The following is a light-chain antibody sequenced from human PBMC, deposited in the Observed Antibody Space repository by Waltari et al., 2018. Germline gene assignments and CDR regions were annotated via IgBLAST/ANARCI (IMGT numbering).Light chain of an antibody. CDR3: SSYGGSNNVL. CDR2: EVA. J-gene: IGLJ2*01. V-gene: IGLV2-8*01. Sequence: QSALTQPPSPSGSPGQSVTITCTATSRAVGGIYYFSWYQLHPGKAPKLLIYEVAKRPSGVPDRFSGSKSANTASLTVSDLQPEDEADYYCSSYGGSNNVLFGGGTKLTVL. CDR1: SRAVGGIYY.